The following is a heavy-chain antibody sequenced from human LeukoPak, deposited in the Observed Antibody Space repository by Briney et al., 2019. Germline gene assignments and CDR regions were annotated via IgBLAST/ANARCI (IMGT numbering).Heavy chain of an antibody. J-gene: IGHJ6*03. Sequence: SETLSLTCTVSGGSISSGDYYWSWIRQPPGKGLEWIGYIYYSGSTYYNPSLKSRVTISVDTSKNQFSLKLSSVTAADTAVYYCASRSFPDYDFWSGPEYYYYYMDVWGKGTTVTVSS. CDR3: ASRSFPDYDFWSGPEYYYYYMDV. V-gene: IGHV4-30-4*08. CDR1: GGSISSGDYY. D-gene: IGHD3-3*01. CDR2: IYYSGST.